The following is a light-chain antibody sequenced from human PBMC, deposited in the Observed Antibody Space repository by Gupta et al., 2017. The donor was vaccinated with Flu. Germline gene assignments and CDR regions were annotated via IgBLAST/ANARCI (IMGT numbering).Light chain of an antibody. CDR2: DTS. CDR1: QSITY. V-gene: IGKV3-11*01. CDR3: HQRDSWPLS. J-gene: IGKJ4*01. Sequence: PGERATLSGRASQSITYLSWYQQKPGQAPRLLIYDTSNRATGIPVRFSGSGSGTDFTLTISSLEPEDFTLYYCHQRDSWPLSFGGGTKVEI.